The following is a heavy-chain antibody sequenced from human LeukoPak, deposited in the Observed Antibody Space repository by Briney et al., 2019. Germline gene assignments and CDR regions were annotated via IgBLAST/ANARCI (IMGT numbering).Heavy chain of an antibody. CDR2: ISSSSSYI. J-gene: IGHJ4*02. CDR3: ARCIVGASAFDY. V-gene: IGHV3-21*01. Sequence: VSLRLSCAASGFPFSSYSMNWVRQAPGKGLEWVSSISSSSSYIYYADSVKGRFTISRDNAKNSLYLQMNSLRAEDTAVYYCARCIVGASAFDYWGQGTLVTVSS. CDR1: GFPFSSYS. D-gene: IGHD1-26*01.